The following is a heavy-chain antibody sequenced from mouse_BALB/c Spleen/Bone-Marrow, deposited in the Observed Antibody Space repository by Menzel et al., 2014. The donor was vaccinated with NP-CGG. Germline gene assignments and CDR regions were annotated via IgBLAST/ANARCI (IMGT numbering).Heavy chain of an antibody. V-gene: IGHV1S53*02. CDR1: GYTFXDHA. J-gene: IGHJ3*01. CDR2: ISPGDGVI. D-gene: IGHD4-1*01. Sequence: VKLVESDAELVKPGASVKISCKASGYTFXDHAIHWVKQKPEQGLEWIGYISPGDGVIKYNEKFKGKAILTADKSSSTAYMQLNSLTSEDSAVYFCKRSLGRFAYWGQGTLVTVSA. CDR3: KRSLGRFAY.